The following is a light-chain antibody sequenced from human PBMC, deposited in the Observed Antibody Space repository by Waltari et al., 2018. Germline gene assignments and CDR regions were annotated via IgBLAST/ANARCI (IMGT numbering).Light chain of an antibody. Sequence: DIQMTQSPSSVSASVGDSVPIPCRAGQSPRSWLAWYQQKRGKAPDLLIYDASSLQGGVPSRFSGSGSGTEFTLTISSLQPDDFATYFCQQYDDYWTFGQGTKVEVK. V-gene: IGKV1-5*01. CDR3: QQYDDYWT. CDR1: QSPRSW. CDR2: DAS. J-gene: IGKJ1*01.